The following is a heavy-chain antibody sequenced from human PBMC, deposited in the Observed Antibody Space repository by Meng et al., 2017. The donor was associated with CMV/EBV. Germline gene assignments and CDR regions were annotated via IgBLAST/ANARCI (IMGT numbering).Heavy chain of an antibody. D-gene: IGHD2-2*01. CDR3: ARDMVVPATASYYFDY. CDR1: GFTFSSYW. CDR2: IKQDGSEK. J-gene: IGHJ4*02. Sequence: GGSLKISCAASGFTFSSYWMSWVRQAPGKGLEWVANIKQDGSEKYYVDSVKGRFTISRDNAKNSLYLQMNSLRAEDTAVYYCARDMVVPATASYYFDYWGQGTLVTVSS. V-gene: IGHV3-7*01.